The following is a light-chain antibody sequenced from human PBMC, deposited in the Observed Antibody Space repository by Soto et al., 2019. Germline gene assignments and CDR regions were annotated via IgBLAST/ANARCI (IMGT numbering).Light chain of an antibody. Sequence: QAVVTQEPSVTVSPGGTVTLTCGSSTGAVTSGHYPYWFQQKPGQAPRTLIYDTNNKHSWTPARFSGSLLGGEAALTLSGAQPEDEAEYYCLLSDSGAWVFGGGTKVTVL. CDR3: LLSDSGAWV. J-gene: IGLJ3*02. V-gene: IGLV7-46*01. CDR2: DTN. CDR1: TGAVTSGHY.